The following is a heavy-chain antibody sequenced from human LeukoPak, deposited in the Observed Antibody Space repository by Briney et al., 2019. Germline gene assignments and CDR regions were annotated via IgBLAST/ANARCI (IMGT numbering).Heavy chain of an antibody. Sequence: GGSLRLSCAASGFTFSSYSMNWVRQAPGKGLEWVSSISSSSSYIYYADSVKGRFTISRDNAKNSLYLQMNSLRAEDTAVYYCASWQQLDGYYYYYGMDVWGQGTTVTVSS. J-gene: IGHJ6*02. CDR1: GFTFSSYS. D-gene: IGHD6-13*01. CDR3: ASWQQLDGYYYYYGMDV. CDR2: ISSSSSYI. V-gene: IGHV3-21*01.